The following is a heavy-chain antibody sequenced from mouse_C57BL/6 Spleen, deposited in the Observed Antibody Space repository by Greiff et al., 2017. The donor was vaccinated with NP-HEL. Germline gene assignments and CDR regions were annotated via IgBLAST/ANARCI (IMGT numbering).Heavy chain of an antibody. V-gene: IGHV5-6*01. CDR3: ARHVADNSHRLDY. J-gene: IGHJ2*01. CDR2: ISSGGSYT. CDR1: GFTFSSYG. Sequence: EVKLVESGGDLVKPGGSLKLSCAASGFTFSSYGMSWVRQTPDKRLEWVATISSGGSYTYYPDSVKGRFTISRDNAKNTLYLQMSSLKSEDTAMYYCARHVADNSHRLDYWGQGTTLTVSS. D-gene: IGHD3-2*01.